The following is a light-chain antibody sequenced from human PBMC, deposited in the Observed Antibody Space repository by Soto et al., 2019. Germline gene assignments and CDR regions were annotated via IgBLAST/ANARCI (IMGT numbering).Light chain of an antibody. CDR1: SSDFGGYNY. J-gene: IGLJ1*01. CDR3: TSYTSSSTLYV. Sequence: QSVLTQPASVSGFPGQSITISCTGTSSDFGGYNYVSWYQQYPGKAPKLMIYDVSNRPSGVSNRFSGSKSGNTASLTISGLQAEDEADYYCTSYTSSSTLYVFGTGTKVTVL. CDR2: DVS. V-gene: IGLV2-14*01.